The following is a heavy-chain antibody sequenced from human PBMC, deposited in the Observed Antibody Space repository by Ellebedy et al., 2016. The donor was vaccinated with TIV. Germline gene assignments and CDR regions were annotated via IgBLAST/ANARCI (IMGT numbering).Heavy chain of an antibody. CDR1: GFTVSSTS. V-gene: IGHV3-66*01. J-gene: IGHJ4*02. Sequence: GESLKISCAASGFTVSSTSTSCVRHAPAKGLEWVSVIFVDGNTHYADSVKGSFTISRDNSKNMVYLQMHSLRAEDTAMYYCVRDDGYNGRYDYWGQGSRVTV. D-gene: IGHD3-10*01. CDR3: VRDDGYNGRYDY. CDR2: IFVDGNT.